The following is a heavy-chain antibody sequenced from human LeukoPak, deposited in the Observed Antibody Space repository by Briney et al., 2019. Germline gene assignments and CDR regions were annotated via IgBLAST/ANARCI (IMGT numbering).Heavy chain of an antibody. Sequence: GGSLRLSCEASGFTFSNFGMHCVRQAPGKRLEWVTFIRFDGSKENYADSVNGRCTVSRDNSRNTLYLHMNNLRPEDTAVYYCAKEPLDRYQRLGYYFDFGRQGTLVSVSS. CDR2: IRFDGSKE. V-gene: IGHV3-30*02. CDR3: AKEPLDRYQRLGYYFDF. D-gene: IGHD2-2*01. J-gene: IGHJ4*02. CDR1: GFTFSNFG.